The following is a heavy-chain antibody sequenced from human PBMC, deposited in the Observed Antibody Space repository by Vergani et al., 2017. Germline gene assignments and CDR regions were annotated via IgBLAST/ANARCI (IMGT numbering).Heavy chain of an antibody. Sequence: EVQMVESGGGLVQPGGSLRLSCVASGFTFSYYSMNWVRQAPGKGPEWVSSIDGNNDDVYYANSVKGRFTIHRHNARNSQYLDMGSLRAEDTAVYYCVRDVRVSRTWGQGTLVAVSS. CDR3: VRDVRVSRT. CDR2: IDGNNDDV. CDR1: GFTFSYYS. V-gene: IGHV3-21*01. J-gene: IGHJ3*01.